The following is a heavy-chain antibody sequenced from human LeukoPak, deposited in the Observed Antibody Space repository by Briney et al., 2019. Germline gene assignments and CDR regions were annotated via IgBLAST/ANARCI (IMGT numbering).Heavy chain of an antibody. CDR1: GFTFSSYA. J-gene: IGHJ4*02. D-gene: IGHD3-22*01. Sequence: KAGGSLRLSCVASGFTFSSYAMSWVRQAPGKGLEWVGRIKSKTDGGTTDYAAPVKGRFTISRDDSKNTLYLQMNSLKTEDTAVYYCVGNYYDSSGYNYFDYWGQGTLVTVSS. V-gene: IGHV3-15*01. CDR3: VGNYYDSSGYNYFDY. CDR2: IKSKTDGGTT.